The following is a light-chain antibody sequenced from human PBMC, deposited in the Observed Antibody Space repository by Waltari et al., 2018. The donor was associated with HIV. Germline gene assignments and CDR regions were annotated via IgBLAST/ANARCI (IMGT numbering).Light chain of an antibody. J-gene: IGKJ4*01. CDR2: WAS. CDR1: QSVLYSSNNKDY. Sequence: DIVMTQSPASLAVSLGERPTIHCKSSQSVLYSSNNKDYLAWYQQKPAQPPKLLFYWASTRESAVPDRFSGSGSGTNFTLTISSLQAEDVAVYYCQQYYSTPVTFGGGTKVEIK. V-gene: IGKV4-1*01. CDR3: QQYYSTPVT.